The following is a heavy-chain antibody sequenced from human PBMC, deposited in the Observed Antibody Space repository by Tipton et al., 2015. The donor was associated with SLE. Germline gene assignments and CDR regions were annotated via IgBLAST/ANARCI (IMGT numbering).Heavy chain of an antibody. V-gene: IGHV4-61*02. Sequence: TLSLTCTVSGGSISSGSYYWSWIRQPAGKGLEWIGRIYTSGSTSYNPSLKSRVTISVDTSKNQFSLKLRSVTAADTAVYYCARARYFDLWGRGTLVTVS. CDR2: IYTSGST. CDR1: GGSISSGSYY. CDR3: ARARYFDL. J-gene: IGHJ2*01.